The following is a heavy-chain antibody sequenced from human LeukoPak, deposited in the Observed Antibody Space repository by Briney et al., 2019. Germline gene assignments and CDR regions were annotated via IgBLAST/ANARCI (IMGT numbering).Heavy chain of an antibody. J-gene: IGHJ4*02. CDR1: GLTFSSYG. Sequence: PGGSLRLSCAASGLTFSSYGMHWVRQAPGKGLEWVAVISYDGSNKYYADSVKGRFTISRDNSKNTLYLQMNSLRAEDTAVYYCAKDPERFLEWLSMPPQDWGQGTLVTVSS. CDR2: ISYDGSNK. CDR3: AKDPERFLEWLSMPPQD. V-gene: IGHV3-30*18. D-gene: IGHD3-3*01.